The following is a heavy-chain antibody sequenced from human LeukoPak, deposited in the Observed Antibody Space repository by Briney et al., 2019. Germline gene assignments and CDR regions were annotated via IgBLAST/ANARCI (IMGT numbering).Heavy chain of an antibody. Sequence: QTGGSLRLSCAASGFTFSSYAMSWVRQAPGKGLEWVSAISASGYSTYYADSVKGRFTISRDNSKNTLYLQMNSLRAEDTAVYYCAKDAYSSSWPPYYFDYWGQGTLVTVSS. J-gene: IGHJ4*02. CDR2: ISASGYST. D-gene: IGHD6-13*01. CDR1: GFTFSSYA. CDR3: AKDAYSSSWPPYYFDY. V-gene: IGHV3-23*01.